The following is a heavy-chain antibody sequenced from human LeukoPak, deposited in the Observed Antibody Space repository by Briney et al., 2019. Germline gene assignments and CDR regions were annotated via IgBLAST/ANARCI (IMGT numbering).Heavy chain of an antibody. J-gene: IGHJ5*02. CDR1: GGSISSGGYS. V-gene: IGHV4-30-2*01. Sequence: SQTLSLTCAVSGGSISSGGYSWSWIRQPPGKGLEWIGYIYHSGSTNYNPSLKSRVTISVDTSKNQFSLKLSSVTAADTAVYYCARPYCSSTSCPWGQGTLVTVSS. D-gene: IGHD2-2*01. CDR2: IYHSGST. CDR3: ARPYCSSTSCP.